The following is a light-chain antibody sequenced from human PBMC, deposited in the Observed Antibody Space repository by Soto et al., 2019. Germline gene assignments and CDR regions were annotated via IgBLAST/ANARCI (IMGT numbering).Light chain of an antibody. V-gene: IGLV2-8*01. CDR1: SSDVGGYNY. Sequence: QSVLTQPPSASGSPGQSVAISCTGTSSDVGGYNYVSWYQQHPGKAPKLMIYEVNKRPSGVPDRFSGSKSGTPASLTVSGRQAEDEADYYCSSYAGSRNVFXTGTKVTVL. CDR2: EVN. CDR3: SSYAGSRNV. J-gene: IGLJ1*01.